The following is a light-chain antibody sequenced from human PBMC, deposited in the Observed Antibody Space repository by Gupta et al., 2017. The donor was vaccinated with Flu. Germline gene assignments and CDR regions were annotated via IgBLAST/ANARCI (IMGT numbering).Light chain of an antibody. CDR1: QSVSSN. Sequence: EIVMQLSLATLSVSPGERAALSCRASQSVSSNLAWYQQKPGQAPRLLIYGASTRATGIPARFSGSGSGTEFTLTISSLQSEDFTGYYCQQYNNCPPLYTFGQGTKLEIK. V-gene: IGKV3-15*01. CDR3: QQYNNCPPLYT. J-gene: IGKJ2*01. CDR2: GAS.